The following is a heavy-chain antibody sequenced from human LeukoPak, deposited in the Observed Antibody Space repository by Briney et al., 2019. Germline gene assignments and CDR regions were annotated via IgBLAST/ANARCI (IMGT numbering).Heavy chain of an antibody. J-gene: IGHJ3*02. CDR3: AKGRSYCSGGSCFHDAFDI. D-gene: IGHD2-15*01. CDR1: GGSISTYY. Sequence: PSETLSLTCTVSGGSISTYYWSWIRQPPGKGLEWIGYIYYSGSTNYNPSLKSRVTISVDTSKNQFSLNLTSLTAADTAVYYCAKGRSYCSGGSCFHDAFDIWGQGTMVTVSS. V-gene: IGHV4-59*01. CDR2: IYYSGST.